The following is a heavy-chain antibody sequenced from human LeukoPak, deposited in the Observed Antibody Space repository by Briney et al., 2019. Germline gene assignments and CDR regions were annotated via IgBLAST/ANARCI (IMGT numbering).Heavy chain of an antibody. CDR3: ARSEYNWNYDTLRFDY. V-gene: IGHV7-4-1*02. J-gene: IGHJ4*02. Sequence: ASVKVSCKASGYTFTSYAMNWVRQAPGQGLEWMGWINTNTGNPTYAQGFTGRFVFSLDTSVSTAYLQISSLKAEDTAVYYCARSEYNWNYDTLRFDYWGQGTLVTVSS. CDR1: GYTFTSYA. CDR2: INTNTGNP. D-gene: IGHD1-7*01.